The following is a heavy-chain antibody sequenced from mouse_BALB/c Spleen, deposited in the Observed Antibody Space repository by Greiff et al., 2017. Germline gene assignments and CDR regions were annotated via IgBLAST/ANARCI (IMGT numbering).Heavy chain of an antibody. J-gene: IGHJ4*01. D-gene: IGHD3-3*01. V-gene: IGHV1-12*01. CDR1: GYTFTSYN. CDR2: IYPGNGDT. CDR3: ARGGTRAMDY. Sequence: QVQLQQPGAELVKPGASVKMSCKASGYTFTSYNMHWVKQTPGQGLEWIGAIYPGNGDTSYNQKFKGKATLTADKSSSTAYMQLSSLTSEDSAVYYCARGGTRAMDYWGQGTSVTVSS.